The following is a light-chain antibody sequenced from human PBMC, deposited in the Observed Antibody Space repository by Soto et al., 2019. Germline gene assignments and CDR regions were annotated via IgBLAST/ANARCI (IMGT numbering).Light chain of an antibody. CDR2: EVS. V-gene: IGLV2-23*02. CDR1: SSHVETYNL. Sequence: QSVLTQPASVSGSPGQSISISCTGTSSHVETYNLVSWYQQSSGKAPKLMIYEVSKRPSGVSNRFSGSKSGNTASLTISGLQAEDEADYYCCSYAGTNTYRLGTGTKVTVL. J-gene: IGLJ1*01. CDR3: CSYAGTNTYR.